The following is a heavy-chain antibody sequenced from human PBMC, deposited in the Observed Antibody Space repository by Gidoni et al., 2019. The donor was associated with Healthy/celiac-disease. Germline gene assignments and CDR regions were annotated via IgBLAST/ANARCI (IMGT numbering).Heavy chain of an antibody. CDR3: ARDGGFGELYGWFDP. V-gene: IGHV4-39*07. CDR2: IYYSGST. CDR1: GGSISSSSYY. D-gene: IGHD3-10*01. Sequence: QLQLQESGPGLVKPSETLSLTCTVSGGSISSSSYYWGWIRQPPGKGLEWLGSIYYSGSTYYNPSLKSRVTISVDTSKNQFSLKLSSVTAADTAVYYCARDGGFGELYGWFDPWGQGTLVTVSS. J-gene: IGHJ5*02.